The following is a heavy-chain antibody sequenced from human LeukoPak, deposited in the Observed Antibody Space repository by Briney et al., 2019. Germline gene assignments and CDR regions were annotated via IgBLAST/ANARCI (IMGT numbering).Heavy chain of an antibody. V-gene: IGHV3-21*01. CDR3: ARFRVSDYYYYGMDV. Sequence: GGSLRLSCAASGFTFSSYSMNWVRQAPGKGLEWVSSISSSSSYIYYADSVKGRFTISRDNAKNSLYLQMNSLRAEDTAVYYCARFRVSDYYYYGMDVWGKGTTVTVSS. CDR2: ISSSSSYI. D-gene: IGHD2-21*01. J-gene: IGHJ6*04. CDR1: GFTFSSYS.